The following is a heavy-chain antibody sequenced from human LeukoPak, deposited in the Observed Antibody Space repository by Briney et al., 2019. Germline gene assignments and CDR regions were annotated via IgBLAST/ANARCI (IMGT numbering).Heavy chain of an antibody. J-gene: IGHJ4*02. D-gene: IGHD3-22*01. V-gene: IGHV4-30-2*01. CDR2: IYHSGST. CDR1: GGSISSGGYS. Sequence: SETLSLTCAVSGGSISSGGYSWSWIRQPPGKGLEWIGYIYHSGSTYYNPSLKSRVTISVDRSKNQFSLKLSSVTAADTAVYYCAREMSDSSGYYYRDYWGQGTLVTVSS. CDR3: AREMSDSSGYYYRDY.